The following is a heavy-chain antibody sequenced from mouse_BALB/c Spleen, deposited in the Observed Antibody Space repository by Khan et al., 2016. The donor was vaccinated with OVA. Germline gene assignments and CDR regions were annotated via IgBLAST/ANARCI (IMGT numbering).Heavy chain of an antibody. CDR3: ARSGTGSFLY. CDR2: IFPGRGNT. D-gene: IGHD4-1*01. Sequence: VQLQESGAELARPGASVKLSCKASGYTFSDYYINWVKQRTGQGLEWIGDIFPGRGNTNYNEKFKGKATLTADKSSSTAYMQFSSLTSEDSAVYFCARSGTGSFLYWGQGTLVTVSA. V-gene: IGHV1-77*01. CDR1: GYTFSDYY. J-gene: IGHJ3*01.